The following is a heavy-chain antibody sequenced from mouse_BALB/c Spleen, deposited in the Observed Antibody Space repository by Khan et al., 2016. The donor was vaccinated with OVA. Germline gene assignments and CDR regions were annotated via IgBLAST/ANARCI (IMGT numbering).Heavy chain of an antibody. Sequence: QVQLKESGPGLVQPSQSLSITCTVSGFSLTSYGVHWVRQSPGKGLEWLGVIWSGGSTDYNAAFISRLSISKDNSKSQVFFKMNSLQANDSAIYYCARNYDYDEGLAYWGQGTLVTVSA. CDR2: IWSGGST. V-gene: IGHV2-2*02. CDR3: ARNYDYDEGLAY. CDR1: GFSLTSYG. D-gene: IGHD2-4*01. J-gene: IGHJ3*01.